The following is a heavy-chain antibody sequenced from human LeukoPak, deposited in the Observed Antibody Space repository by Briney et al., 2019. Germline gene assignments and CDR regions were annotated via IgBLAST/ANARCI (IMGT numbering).Heavy chain of an antibody. Sequence: PSETLSLTCTVSGGSISSYYWNWIRQPPGKGLEWIGYINYSGSTNYNPSLKSRVTISADTSKNQFPLKLSSVTAEDTAVYYCARLTMIASPYAFDIWGQGTMVTVSS. CDR2: INYSGST. CDR1: GGSISSYY. D-gene: IGHD3-22*01. J-gene: IGHJ3*02. V-gene: IGHV4-59*12. CDR3: ARLTMIASPYAFDI.